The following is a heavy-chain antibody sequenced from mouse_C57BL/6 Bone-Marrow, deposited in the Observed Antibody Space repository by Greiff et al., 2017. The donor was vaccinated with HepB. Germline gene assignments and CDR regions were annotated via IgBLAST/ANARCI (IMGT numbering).Heavy chain of an antibody. CDR2: ISSGGSYT. J-gene: IGHJ3*01. D-gene: IGHD1-1*01. V-gene: IGHV5-6*01. CDR3: ARPLYYGSSYGAY. CDR1: GFTFSSYG. Sequence: EVMLVESGGDLVKPGGSLKLSCAASGFTFSSYGMSWVRQTPDKRLEWVATISSGGSYTYYPDSVKGRFTISRDNAKNTLYLQMSSLKSEDTAMYYCARPLYYGSSYGAYWGQGTLVTVSA.